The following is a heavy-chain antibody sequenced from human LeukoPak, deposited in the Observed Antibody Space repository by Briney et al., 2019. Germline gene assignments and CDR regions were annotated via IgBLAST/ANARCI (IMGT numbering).Heavy chain of an antibody. CDR2: ITGSGGST. Sequence: SGGSLRLSCAASGFTFSTYAMNWVRQAPGKGLEWVSAITGSGGSTYYADSVKGRFTVSRDNPRNTLYLQMNSLRAEDTAVYYCGKDEQGFGMQTSHWGQGTLVTVSS. V-gene: IGHV3-23*01. D-gene: IGHD1-14*01. J-gene: IGHJ4*02. CDR3: GKDEQGFGMQTSH. CDR1: GFTFSTYA.